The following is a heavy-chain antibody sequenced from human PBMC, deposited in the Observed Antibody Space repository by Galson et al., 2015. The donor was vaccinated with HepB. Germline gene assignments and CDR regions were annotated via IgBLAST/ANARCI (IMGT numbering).Heavy chain of an antibody. CDR2: IIPSLEVT. Sequence: SVKVSCKASGGTFSRSVIHWVRQAPGQGLEWMGRIIPSLEVTKYAQRFQGRVTIIADKSTSTTYMELPSLRSDDTAVYYCANGFSGSYLDYFDSWGQGALVTVSS. CDR3: ANGFSGSYLDYFDS. CDR1: GGTFSRSV. J-gene: IGHJ4*02. D-gene: IGHD1-26*01. V-gene: IGHV1-69*04.